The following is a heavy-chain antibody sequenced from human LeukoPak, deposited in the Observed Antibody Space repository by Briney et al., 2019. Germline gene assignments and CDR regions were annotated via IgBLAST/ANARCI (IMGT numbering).Heavy chain of an antibody. CDR2: LWYDGSSK. CDR1: GFIFSNYA. D-gene: IGHD4-17*01. V-gene: IGHV3-33*06. Sequence: GGSLRPSCAASGFIFSNYAMHWVRRAPGKGLEWVAVLWYDGSSKLYADSVKGRFSISRDNSKNTMYLQMNSLRAEDTAVYYCAKDLDWGYRYGDYPAGFDYWGQGTLVTVSS. J-gene: IGHJ4*02. CDR3: AKDLDWGYRYGDYPAGFDY.